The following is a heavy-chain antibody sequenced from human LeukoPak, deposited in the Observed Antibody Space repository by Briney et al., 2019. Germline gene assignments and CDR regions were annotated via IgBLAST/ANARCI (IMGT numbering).Heavy chain of an antibody. D-gene: IGHD2-2*01. CDR3: ARDLFLTRMASHAVPGGNFDY. V-gene: IGHV3-23*01. CDR1: GFTFSSYA. Sequence: GGSLRLSCAGSGFTFSSYAMSWVRQAPGKGLEWVSAITSSGGSTYYADSVKGRFTISRDNSKSTLYLQMNSLRAEDTAVYYCARDLFLTRMASHAVPGGNFDYWGQGTLVTVSS. CDR2: ITSSGGST. J-gene: IGHJ4*02.